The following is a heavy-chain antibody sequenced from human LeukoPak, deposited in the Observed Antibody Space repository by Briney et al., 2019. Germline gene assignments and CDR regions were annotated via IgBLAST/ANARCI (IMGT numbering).Heavy chain of an antibody. CDR3: ARDAVYDSSGYPSLSPFDY. CDR1: GGSIRSNHW. CDR2: IYHSGST. J-gene: IGHJ4*02. V-gene: IGHV4-4*02. Sequence: SGTLSLTCAVSGGSIRSNHWWSWVRQPPGKGLEWIGEIYHSGSTNYNPSLKSRVTISVDKSKNQFSLKLSSVTAADTAVYYCARDAVYDSSGYPSLSPFDYWGQGTLVTVSS. D-gene: IGHD3-22*01.